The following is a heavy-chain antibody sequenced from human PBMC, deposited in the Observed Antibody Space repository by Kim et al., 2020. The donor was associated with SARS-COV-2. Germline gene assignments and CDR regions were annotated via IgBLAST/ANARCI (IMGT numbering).Heavy chain of an antibody. V-gene: IGHV3-23*01. J-gene: IGHJ4*02. CDR2: ISGSGGST. D-gene: IGHD3-9*01. CDR3: ANNPGVHYDILTGLEGWVDY. Sequence: GGSLRLSCAASGFTFSSYAMSWVRQAPGKGLEWVSAISGSGGSTYYADSVKGRFTISRDNSKNTLYLQMNSLRAEDTAVYYCANNPGVHYDILTGLEGWVDYWGQGTLVTVSS. CDR1: GFTFSSYA.